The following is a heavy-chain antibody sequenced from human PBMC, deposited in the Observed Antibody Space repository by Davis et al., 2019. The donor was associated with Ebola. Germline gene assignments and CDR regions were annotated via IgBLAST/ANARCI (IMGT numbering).Heavy chain of an antibody. D-gene: IGHD1-7*01. J-gene: IGHJ3*01. Sequence: GESLKISCAASEFAFSNYAMSWVRQAPGKGLEWVSGISGSGASTYYADSVKGRFTVSRDNSRNTLYLQMDSLRAEDTAVYYCANRWIYPDAFDVWGQGTMITVSS. CDR1: EFAFSNYA. V-gene: IGHV3-23*01. CDR2: ISGSGAST. CDR3: ANRWIYPDAFDV.